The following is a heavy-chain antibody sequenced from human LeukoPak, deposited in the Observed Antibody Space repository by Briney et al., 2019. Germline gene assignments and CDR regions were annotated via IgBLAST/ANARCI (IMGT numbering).Heavy chain of an antibody. J-gene: IGHJ2*01. CDR1: GFTFSSYG. V-gene: IGHV3-30*02. CDR3: AKDLVYCSSTSCYDDWYFDL. D-gene: IGHD2-2*01. Sequence: PGGSLRLSCAASGFTFSSYGMHWVRQAPGKGLEWVAFIRYDGSNKYYVDSVKGRFTISRDNSKNTLYLQMNSPRVEDTAVYYCAKDLVYCSSTSCYDDWYFDLWGRGTLVTVSS. CDR2: IRYDGSNK.